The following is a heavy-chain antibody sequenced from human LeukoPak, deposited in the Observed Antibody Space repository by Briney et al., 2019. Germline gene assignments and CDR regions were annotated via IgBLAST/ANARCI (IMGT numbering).Heavy chain of an antibody. D-gene: IGHD6-19*01. CDR3: ARHLWASGWHLDY. CDR2: IYYSGST. Sequence: PSEALSLTCVVSGASISNTSYYWGWIRQPPGKGLEWIGNIYYSGSTYYNPSLKSRVTISIDTSENQFSLNLSSVTAADTVVYYCARHLWASGWHLDYWGQGTLVIVSS. V-gene: IGHV4-39*01. J-gene: IGHJ4*02. CDR1: GASISNTSYY.